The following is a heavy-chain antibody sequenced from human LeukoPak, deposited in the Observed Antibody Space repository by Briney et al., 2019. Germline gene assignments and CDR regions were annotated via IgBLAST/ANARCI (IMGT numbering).Heavy chain of an antibody. CDR3: ARDRYYYDSSGYWGFTGNYYYYGMDV. Sequence: PGGSLRLSCAASEFTFSSYSMNWVRQAPGKGLEWFSYITNSGNSKSYADSVKGRFTISRDNTKNSLYLQMNGLRAEDTAVYYCARDRYYYDSSGYWGFTGNYYYYGMDVWGQGTTVTVSS. V-gene: IGHV3-48*01. J-gene: IGHJ6*02. CDR2: ITNSGNSK. D-gene: IGHD3-22*01. CDR1: EFTFSSYS.